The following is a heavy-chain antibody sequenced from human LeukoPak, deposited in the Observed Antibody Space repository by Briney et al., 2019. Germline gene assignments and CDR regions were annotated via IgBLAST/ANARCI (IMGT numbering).Heavy chain of an antibody. J-gene: IGHJ5*02. D-gene: IGHD6-6*01. CDR2: IYYSGST. CDR3: ARVVAARWLNWFDP. V-gene: IGHV4-30-4*01. Sequence: SETLSLTCTVSGGSISSGDYYWSWIRQPPGKGLEWIGYIYYSGSTYYNPSLMSRVTISVDTSKNQFSLKLSSVTAADTAVYYCARVVAARWLNWFDPWGQGTLVTVSS. CDR1: GGSISSGDYY.